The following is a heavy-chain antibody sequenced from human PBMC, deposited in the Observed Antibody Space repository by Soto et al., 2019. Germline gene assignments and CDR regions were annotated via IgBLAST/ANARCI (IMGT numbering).Heavy chain of an antibody. CDR3: ARERLAAALSPWFDP. V-gene: IGHV3-33*01. Sequence: QVQLVESGGGVVQPGRSLRLSCAASGFTFSSYGMHWVRQAPGKGLEWVAVIWYDGSNKYYADSVKGRFTISRDNSKNTLYLQMNSLRAEDTAVYYCARERLAAALSPWFDPWGQGTLVTVSS. CDR1: GFTFSSYG. CDR2: IWYDGSNK. D-gene: IGHD6-13*01. J-gene: IGHJ5*02.